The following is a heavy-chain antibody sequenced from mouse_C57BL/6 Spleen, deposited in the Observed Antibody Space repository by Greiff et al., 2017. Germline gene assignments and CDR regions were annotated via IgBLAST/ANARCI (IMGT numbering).Heavy chain of an antibody. V-gene: IGHV1-75*01. D-gene: IGHD1-1*01. CDR3: TRRGVYYGSGYEDYFWYFAV. CDR2: IFPGSGSS. CDR1: CYTFTDYY. J-gene: IGHJ1*03. Sequence: QVQLQQSGPELVKPGASVKISCKASCYTFTDYYINWVKQRPGQGLEWIGWIFPGSGSSYYNEKFKGKATLTVDKSSSTAYMLLSSLNSDDSAVYFCTRRGVYYGSGYEDYFWYFAVRRTATPVTVSS.